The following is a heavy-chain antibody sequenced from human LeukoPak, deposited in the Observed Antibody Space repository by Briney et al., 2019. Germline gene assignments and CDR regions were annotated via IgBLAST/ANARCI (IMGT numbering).Heavy chain of an antibody. CDR2: ISYDGSNK. CDR1: GFTFSSYA. D-gene: IGHD2-15*01. V-gene: IGHV3-30-3*01. Sequence: GGSLRLSCAASGFTFSSYAMHWVRQAPGKGLEWVAVISYDGSNKYYAEFVKGRFTISRDNSKNTLYLQMNSLRAEDTAVYYCAKDAQWWELQAEYFQHWGQGTLVTVSS. J-gene: IGHJ1*01. CDR3: AKDAQWWELQAEYFQH.